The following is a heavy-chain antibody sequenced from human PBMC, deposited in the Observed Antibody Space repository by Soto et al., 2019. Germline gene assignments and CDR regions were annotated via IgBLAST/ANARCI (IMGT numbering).Heavy chain of an antibody. V-gene: IGHV3-15*01. D-gene: IGHD6-6*01. Sequence: GGSLRLSCAASGFTFSNARMSWVRQAPGKGLEWVGRIKSKTDGGTTDYAAPVKGRFTISRDDSKNTLYLQMNSLKTEDTAVYYCTTVEARPYYYYYYMDVWGKGTTVTVSS. CDR1: GFTFSNAR. CDR3: TTVEARPYYYYYYMDV. J-gene: IGHJ6*03. CDR2: IKSKTDGGTT.